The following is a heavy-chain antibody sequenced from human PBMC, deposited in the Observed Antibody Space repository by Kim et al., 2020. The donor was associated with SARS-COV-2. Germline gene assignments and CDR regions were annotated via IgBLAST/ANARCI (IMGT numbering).Heavy chain of an antibody. CDR3: AAGEGSGYYFGY. CDR2: IVVGSGNT. V-gene: IGHV1-58*01. Sequence: SVKVSCKASGFTFTSSAVQWVRQARGQRLEWIGWIVVGSGNTNYAQKFQERVTITRDMSTSTAYMELSSLRSEDTAVYYCAAGEGSGYYFGYWGQGTLVTVSS. CDR1: GFTFTSSA. J-gene: IGHJ4*02. D-gene: IGHD3-22*01.